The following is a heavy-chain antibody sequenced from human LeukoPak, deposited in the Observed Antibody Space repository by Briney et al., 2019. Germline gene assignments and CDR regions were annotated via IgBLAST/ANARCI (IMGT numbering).Heavy chain of an antibody. CDR3: ARLREGLPFDY. D-gene: IGHD5-24*01. CDR2: INHSGST. V-gene: IGHV4-34*01. CDR1: GGSFSGYY. Sequence: PSETLSLTCAVYGGSFSGYYWSWIRQPPGKGLEWIGEINHSGSTNYNPSLKSRVTISVDTSKNQFSLKLSSVTAADTAVYYCARLREGLPFDYWGQGTLVAVSS. J-gene: IGHJ4*02.